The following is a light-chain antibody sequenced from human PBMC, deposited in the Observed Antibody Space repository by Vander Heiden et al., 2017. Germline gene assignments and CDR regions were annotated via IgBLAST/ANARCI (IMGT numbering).Light chain of an antibody. V-gene: IGLV3-19*01. CDR1: SRRSYY. J-gene: IGLJ2*01. CDR3: NSRDSSGNYVV. CDR2: GKN. Sequence: SELTQDPAVSVALGQTVRSRCQGNSRRSYYASWYQQTPGQAPVLVIYGKNNRPSGIPDRFSGSSSGNTASLTITGAQAEEEADYYCNSRDSSGNYVVFGGGTKLTVL.